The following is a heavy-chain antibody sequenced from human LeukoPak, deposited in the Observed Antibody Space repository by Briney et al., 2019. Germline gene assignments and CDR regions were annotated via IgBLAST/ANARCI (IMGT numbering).Heavy chain of an antibody. V-gene: IGHV3-30*18. J-gene: IGHJ4*02. CDR3: AKDATLFGDQYFDY. CDR1: GFTFRSHG. Sequence: HAGGSLRLSCAASGFTFRSHGMHWVRQAPGKGLEWVAVTSYDGSTKYYADSAKGRFNISRDNSKNTLYLQMNSLRVDDTAVYYCAKDATLFGDQYFDYWGQGTLVIVSS. CDR2: TSYDGSTK. D-gene: IGHD3-10*01.